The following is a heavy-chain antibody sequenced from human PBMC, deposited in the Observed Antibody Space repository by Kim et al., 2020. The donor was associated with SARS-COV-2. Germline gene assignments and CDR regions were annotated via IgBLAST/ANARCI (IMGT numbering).Heavy chain of an antibody. V-gene: IGHV4-59*01. CDR1: GGSISSYY. CDR3: ARDQHYVWGSYRGWFDP. Sequence: SETLSLTCTVSGGSISSYYWSWIRQPPGKGLEWIGYIYYSGSTNYNPSLKSRVTISVDTSKNQFSLKLSSVTAADTAVYYCARDQHYVWGSYRGWFDPWGQGTLVTVSS. J-gene: IGHJ5*02. D-gene: IGHD3-16*02. CDR2: IYYSGST.